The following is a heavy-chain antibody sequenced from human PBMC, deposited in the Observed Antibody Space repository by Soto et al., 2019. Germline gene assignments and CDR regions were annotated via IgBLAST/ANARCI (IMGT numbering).Heavy chain of an antibody. D-gene: IGHD3-10*01. CDR2: ISYDGSNK. V-gene: IGHV3-30*18. CDR3: AKDRMGAGVRGYFDY. J-gene: IGHJ4*02. CDR1: GFTFSSYG. Sequence: ESGGGVVQPGKSLRLSCAGSGFTFSSYGMDWVRQAPGKGLEWVAVISYDGSNKYYADSVKGRFTISRDNSKNTLYLQMSSLRADDTAVYFCAKDRMGAGVRGYFDYWGKGTLVTVSS.